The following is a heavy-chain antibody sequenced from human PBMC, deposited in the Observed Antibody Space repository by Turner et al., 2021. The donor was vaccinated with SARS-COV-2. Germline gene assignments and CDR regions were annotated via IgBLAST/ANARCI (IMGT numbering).Heavy chain of an antibody. CDR3: ARDGLHYYDISAYPNLASDY. D-gene: IGHD3-22*01. Sequence: EVQLVESGGGLVQSGGSLRLSCAASGFTFSGYWMSWVRQARGKGLEWVANIQQDGSEKYYVNSVKGRFTISRDNAKNSLYLQMNSLRAEDTAVYYCARDGLHYYDISAYPNLASDYWGQGTLVTVSS. V-gene: IGHV3-7*01. J-gene: IGHJ4*02. CDR1: GFTFSGYW. CDR2: IQQDGSEK.